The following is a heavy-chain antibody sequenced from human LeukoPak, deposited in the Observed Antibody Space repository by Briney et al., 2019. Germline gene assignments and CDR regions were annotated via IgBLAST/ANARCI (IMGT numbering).Heavy chain of an antibody. CDR1: GGSISSYY. J-gene: IGHJ3*02. D-gene: IGHD3-9*01. CDR2: IYTSWST. Sequence: PSDTLSLTCTVSGGSISSYYWSWIRQPAGKGREWIGRIYTSWSTNYNPSLKSRVTMSVDTSKNQFSLKLSSVTAADTAVYYCARDWAYDTLTGYYLLGAFDIWGQGTMVTVSS. V-gene: IGHV4-4*07. CDR3: ARDWAYDTLTGYYLLGAFDI.